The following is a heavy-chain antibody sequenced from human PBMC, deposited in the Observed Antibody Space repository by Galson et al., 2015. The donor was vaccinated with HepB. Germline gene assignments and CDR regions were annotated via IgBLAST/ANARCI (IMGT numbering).Heavy chain of an antibody. CDR2: IIPIFGTA. Sequence: SVKVSCKASGGTFSSYAISWVRQAPGQGLEWMGGIIPIFGTANYAQKFQGRVTITADESTSTAYMELSSLRSEDTAVYYCARHYYGSGSYYNVNWFDPWGQGTLVTVSS. J-gene: IGHJ5*02. V-gene: IGHV1-69*13. D-gene: IGHD3-10*01. CDR1: GGTFSSYA. CDR3: ARHYYGSGSYYNVNWFDP.